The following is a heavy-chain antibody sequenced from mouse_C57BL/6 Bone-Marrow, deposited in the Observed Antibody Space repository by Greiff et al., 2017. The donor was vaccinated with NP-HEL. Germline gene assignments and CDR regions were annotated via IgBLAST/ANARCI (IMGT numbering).Heavy chain of an antibody. V-gene: IGHV1-52*01. CDR2: IDPSDSET. Sequence: VQLQQPGAELVRPGSSVKLSCKASGYTFTSYWMHWVKQRPIQGLEWIGNIDPSDSETHYNQKFKDKATLTVDKSSSTAYMQLSSLTSEDSAVYYCARWRTIDGNYLDYWGQGTTLTVSS. J-gene: IGHJ2*01. CDR3: ARWRTIDGNYLDY. CDR1: GYTFTSYW. D-gene: IGHD2-12*01.